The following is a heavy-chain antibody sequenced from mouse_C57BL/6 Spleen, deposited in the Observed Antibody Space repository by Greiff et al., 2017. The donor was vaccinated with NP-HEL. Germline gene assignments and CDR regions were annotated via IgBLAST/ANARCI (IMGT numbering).Heavy chain of an antibody. V-gene: IGHV5-12*01. D-gene: IGHD2-5*01. J-gene: IGHJ3*01. CDR2: ISNGGGST. CDR3: ARGDYYSNSWFAY. CDR1: GFTFSDYY. Sequence: EVKLVESGGGLVQPGGSLKLSCAASGFTFSDYYMYWVRQTPEKRLEWVAYISNGGGSTYYPDTVKGRFTISRDNAKNTLYLQMSRLKSEDTAMYYCARGDYYSNSWFAYWGQGTLVTVSA.